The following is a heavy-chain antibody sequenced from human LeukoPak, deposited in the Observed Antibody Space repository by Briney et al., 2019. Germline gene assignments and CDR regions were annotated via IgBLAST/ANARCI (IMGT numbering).Heavy chain of an antibody. J-gene: IGHJ5*02. CDR3: ARQRGYHYDSTTNRFSDL. CDR2: IYYSGIT. V-gene: IGHV4-39*01. CDR1: GGSISSSSYY. Sequence: SETLSLTCTVSGGSISSSSYYWGWIRQPPGKGLEWIGSIYYSGITYYNPSLKSRVTIFVDTSKNQFSLKLSSVTAADTAVYYCARQRGYHYDSTTNRFSDLWGQGTRVTVSS. D-gene: IGHD3-22*01.